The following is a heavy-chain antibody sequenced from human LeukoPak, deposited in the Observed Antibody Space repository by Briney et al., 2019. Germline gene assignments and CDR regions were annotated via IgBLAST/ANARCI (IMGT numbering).Heavy chain of an antibody. CDR3: ARLRLTGYAYFDY. CDR2: INHSGST. J-gene: IGHJ4*02. V-gene: IGHV4-34*01. Sequence: SETLSLTCAVYGGSFSGYYWSWIRQPPGKGLEWIGEINHSGSTDYNPSLKSRVTISVDTSKNQFSLKLSSVTAADTAVYYCARLRLTGYAYFDYWGQGTLVTVSS. D-gene: IGHD3-9*01. CDR1: GGSFSGYY.